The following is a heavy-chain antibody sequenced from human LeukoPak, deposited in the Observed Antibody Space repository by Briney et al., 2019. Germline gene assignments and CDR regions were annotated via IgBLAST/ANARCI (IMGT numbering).Heavy chain of an antibody. CDR2: INWNGDET. D-gene: IGHD4-23*01. Sequence: PGGSLRLSCTASGFSFEDYGMSWVRQPPGKGLEWVAGINWNGDETTYADSVKGRFTISRDNAKNSLYLQMNSLRAKDMALYYCAKDASYGGNSAPFDYWGQGTLVTVSS. J-gene: IGHJ4*02. CDR1: GFSFEDYG. V-gene: IGHV3-20*04. CDR3: AKDASYGGNSAPFDY.